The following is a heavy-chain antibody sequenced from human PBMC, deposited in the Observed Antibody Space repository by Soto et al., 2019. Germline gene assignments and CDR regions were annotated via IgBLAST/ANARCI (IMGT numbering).Heavy chain of an antibody. CDR3: ARGVAGYYYYYGMDV. D-gene: IGHD6-19*01. J-gene: IGHJ6*02. CDR1: GGSISSYY. Sequence: SETLSLTCTVSGGSISSYYWSWIRQPPGKGLEWIGFIYYGGSTNYNPSLKSRVTISVDTPKNQFSLKLSSVTAADTAVYYCARGVAGYYYYYGMDVWGQGTTVTVSS. CDR2: IYYGGST. V-gene: IGHV4-59*12.